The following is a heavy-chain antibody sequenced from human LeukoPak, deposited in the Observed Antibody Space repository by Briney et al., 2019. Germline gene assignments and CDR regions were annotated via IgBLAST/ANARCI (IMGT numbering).Heavy chain of an antibody. D-gene: IGHD4-23*01. V-gene: IGHV3-48*04. CDR3: ARHLSGNSPKLWFDP. CDR2: ISSSSTI. CDR1: GFAFSSYS. Sequence: GGSLRLSCAASGFAFSSYSMNWVRQAPGKGLEWVSYISSSSTIYYADSVKGRFTISRDNAKNSLYLQMNSLRAEDTAVYYCARHLSGNSPKLWFDPWGQGTLVTVSS. J-gene: IGHJ5*02.